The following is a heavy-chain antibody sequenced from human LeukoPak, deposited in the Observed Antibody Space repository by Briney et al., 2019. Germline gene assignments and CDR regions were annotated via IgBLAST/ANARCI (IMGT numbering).Heavy chain of an antibody. CDR2: IYTSGST. CDR1: GGSISSYY. Sequence: PSETLSLTCTVSGGSISSYYWSWIRQPAGKGLEWIGRIYTSGSTNYNPSLKSRVTMSVDTSKNQSSLRLSSVTAADTAVYYCARGVLVVVPAADYNWFDPWGQGTLVTVSS. D-gene: IGHD2-2*01. J-gene: IGHJ5*02. V-gene: IGHV4-4*07. CDR3: ARGVLVVVPAADYNWFDP.